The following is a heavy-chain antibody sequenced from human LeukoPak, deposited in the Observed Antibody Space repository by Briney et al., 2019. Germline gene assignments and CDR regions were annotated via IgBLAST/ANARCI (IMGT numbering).Heavy chain of an antibody. CDR2: IRSKANSYAT. J-gene: IGHJ2*01. V-gene: IGHV3-73*01. CDR1: GFTFSGSA. D-gene: IGHD5-24*01. Sequence: GGSLKPSCAASGFTFSGSAMHWVRQASGKGLEWVGRIRSKANSYATVYAASVKGRFTISRDDSKNKAYLQVNSLKTEDTAVYYCTTGWEMATIGYFDLWGRGTLVTVSS. CDR3: TTGWEMATIGYFDL.